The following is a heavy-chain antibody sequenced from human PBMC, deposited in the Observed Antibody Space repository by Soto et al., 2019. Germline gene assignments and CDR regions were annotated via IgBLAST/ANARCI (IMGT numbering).Heavy chain of an antibody. CDR2: IIPIFGTA. D-gene: IGHD3-3*01. CDR1: GGTFSSYA. V-gene: IGHV1-69*13. CDR3: ARGVRAPMDV. Sequence: GASVKGACKASGGTFSSYASSWVRQAPGQGLEWMGGIIPIFGTANYAQKFQGRVTITADESTSTAYMELSSLRSEDTAVYYCARGVRAPMDVWGQGTTVTVSS. J-gene: IGHJ6*02.